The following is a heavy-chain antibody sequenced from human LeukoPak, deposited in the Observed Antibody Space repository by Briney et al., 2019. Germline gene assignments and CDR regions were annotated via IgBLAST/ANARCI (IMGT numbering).Heavy chain of an antibody. CDR3: ARGVRVFMITLLDY. D-gene: IGHD3-16*01. V-gene: IGHV1-69*13. Sequence: GASVKVSCKASGGTFSSYAISWVRQAPGQGLEWMGGIIPIFGTANYAQKFQGRVTITADESTSTAYMELRSLRSDDTAVYYCARGVRVFMITLLDYWGQGTLVTVSS. CDR1: GGTFSSYA. CDR2: IIPIFGTA. J-gene: IGHJ4*02.